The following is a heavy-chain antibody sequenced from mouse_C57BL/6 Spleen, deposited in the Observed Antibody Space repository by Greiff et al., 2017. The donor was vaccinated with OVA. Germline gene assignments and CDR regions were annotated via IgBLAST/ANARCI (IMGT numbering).Heavy chain of an antibody. Sequence: VQLQQSGPELVKPGASVKISCKASGYAFSSSWMNWVKQRPGKGLEWIGRIYPGDGDTNYNGKFKGKATLTADKSSSTAYMQLSSLTSEDSAVYFCASETTVVEFDYWGQGTTLTVSS. D-gene: IGHD1-1*01. CDR2: IYPGDGDT. CDR3: ASETTVVEFDY. CDR1: GYAFSSSW. J-gene: IGHJ2*01. V-gene: IGHV1-82*01.